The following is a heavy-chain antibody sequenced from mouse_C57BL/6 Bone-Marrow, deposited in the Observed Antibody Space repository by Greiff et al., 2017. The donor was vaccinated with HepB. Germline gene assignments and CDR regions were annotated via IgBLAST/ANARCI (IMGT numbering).Heavy chain of an antibody. Sequence: EVQLQQSGPELVKPGASVKISCKASGYTFTDYYMNWVKQSHGKSLEWIGDINPNNGGTSYNQKFKGKATLTVDKSSSTASMELRSLTSEDSAVYYCARKPYDGYYGVFYAMDYWGQGTSVTVSS. D-gene: IGHD2-3*01. CDR2: INPNNGGT. J-gene: IGHJ4*01. CDR1: GYTFTDYY. V-gene: IGHV1-26*01. CDR3: ARKPYDGYYGVFYAMDY.